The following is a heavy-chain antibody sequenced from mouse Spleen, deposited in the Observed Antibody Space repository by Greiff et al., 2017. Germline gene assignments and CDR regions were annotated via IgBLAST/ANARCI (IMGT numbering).Heavy chain of an antibody. CDR1: GYSITSGYD. D-gene: IGHD2-1*01. CDR2: ISYSGST. J-gene: IGHJ1*01. CDR3: ARTGEVYYGNYDWYFDV. Sequence: EVQLQESGPGMVKPSQSLSLTCTVTGYSITSGYDWHWIRHFPGNKLEWMGYISYSGSTNYNPSLKSRISITHDTSKNHFFLKLNSVTTEDTATYYCARTGEVYYGNYDWYFDVWGAGTTVTVSS. V-gene: IGHV3-1*01.